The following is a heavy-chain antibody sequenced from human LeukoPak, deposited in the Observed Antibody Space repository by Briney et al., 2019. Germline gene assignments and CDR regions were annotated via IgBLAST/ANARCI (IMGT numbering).Heavy chain of an antibody. CDR1: GFTFSSYA. D-gene: IGHD3-22*01. V-gene: IGHV3-23*01. CDR3: ARGGYDSSGYYWFDP. CDR2: ISGSGGST. J-gene: IGHJ5*02. Sequence: PGGSLRLSCAASGFTFSSYAMSWVRQAPGRGLEWVSAISGSGGSTYYADSVKGRFTISRDNAKNTLYLQMNSLRAEDTAVYYCARGGYDSSGYYWFDPWGQGTLVTVSS.